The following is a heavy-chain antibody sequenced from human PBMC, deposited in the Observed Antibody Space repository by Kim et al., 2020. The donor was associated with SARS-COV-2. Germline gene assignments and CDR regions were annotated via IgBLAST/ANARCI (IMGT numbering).Heavy chain of an antibody. J-gene: IGHJ4*02. CDR3: ARTQNYPARRLDY. CDR2: IYYSGST. CDR1: GGSISSSSYY. D-gene: IGHD1-7*01. V-gene: IGHV4-39*07. Sequence: SETLSLTCTVSGGSISSSSYYWGWIRQPPGKGLEWIGSIYYSGSTYYNPSLKSRVTISVDTSKNQFSLKLSSVTAADTAVYYCARTQNYPARRLDYWGQGTLVTVSS.